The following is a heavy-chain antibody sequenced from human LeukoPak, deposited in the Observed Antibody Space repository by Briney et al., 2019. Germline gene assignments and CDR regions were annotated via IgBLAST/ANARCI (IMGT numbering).Heavy chain of an antibody. Sequence: GGSLRLSCAASGFTFSSYAMSWVRQAPGKGLEWVSAISGSGGSTYYADSVKGRFTISRDNSKNTLYLQMNSLRAEDTAVYYCAKDRAYCGGDCYPPCFDYWGQGTLVSVSS. CDR2: ISGSGGST. D-gene: IGHD2-21*02. J-gene: IGHJ4*02. CDR1: GFTFSSYA. V-gene: IGHV3-23*01. CDR3: AKDRAYCGGDCYPPCFDY.